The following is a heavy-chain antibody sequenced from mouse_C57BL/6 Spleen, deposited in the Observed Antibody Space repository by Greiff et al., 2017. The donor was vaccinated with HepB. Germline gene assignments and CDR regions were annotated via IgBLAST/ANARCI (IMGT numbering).Heavy chain of an antibody. Sequence: EVQLVESGGGLVQPKGSLKLSCAASGFSFNTYAMNWVRQAPGKGLEWVARIRSKSNNYATYYADSVKDRFTISRDDSESMLYLQMNNLKTEDTAMYYCVRHLSRGAMDYWGQGTSVTVSS. V-gene: IGHV10-1*01. CDR3: VRHLSRGAMDY. CDR1: GFSFNTYA. J-gene: IGHJ4*01. CDR2: IRSKSNNYAT. D-gene: IGHD1-1*01.